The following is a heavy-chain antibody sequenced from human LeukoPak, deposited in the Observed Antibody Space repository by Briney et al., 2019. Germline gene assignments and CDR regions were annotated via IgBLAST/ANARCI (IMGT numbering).Heavy chain of an antibody. Sequence: PGGSLRLSCAASGFTFSSYAMSWVRQAPGKGLEWVSAISAGGGSTYYAGSVKGRFTISRDNSKKTLYLQMNSLRAEDTAVYYCAKDASSSGSEYWGQGTLVTVSS. J-gene: IGHJ4*02. D-gene: IGHD3-22*01. CDR1: GFTFSSYA. V-gene: IGHV3-23*01. CDR3: AKDASSSGSEY. CDR2: ISAGGGST.